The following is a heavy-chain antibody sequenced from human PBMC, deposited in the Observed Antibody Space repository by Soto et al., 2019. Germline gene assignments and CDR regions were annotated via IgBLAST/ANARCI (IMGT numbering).Heavy chain of an antibody. Sequence: EVQLVESGGGLVQPGRSLRLSCAASGFTFDDYAMHWVRQAPGKGLEWVSGISWNSGSIGYADSVKGRFTISRDNAKNSLYLQMNSLRAEDTAVYYCAKDQGYCSSTSCGDYWGQGTLVTVSS. D-gene: IGHD2-2*01. CDR1: GFTFDDYA. CDR3: AKDQGYCSSTSCGDY. J-gene: IGHJ4*02. CDR2: ISWNSGSI. V-gene: IGHV3-9*01.